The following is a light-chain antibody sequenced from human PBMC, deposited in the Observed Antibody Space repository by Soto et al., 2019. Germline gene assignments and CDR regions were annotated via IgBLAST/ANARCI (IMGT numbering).Light chain of an antibody. Sequence: QSVLTQPPSASGTPGQRVTISCSGTLSNIGSNTVHWYQQLPGTAPKLVIYSNNQRSSGVPDRFSASKSDTSASLAISGLQSEEEADYSCASWDDNLNGPVFGGGTKLTVL. CDR1: LSNIGSNT. CDR3: ASWDDNLNGPV. CDR2: SNN. V-gene: IGLV1-44*01. J-gene: IGLJ2*01.